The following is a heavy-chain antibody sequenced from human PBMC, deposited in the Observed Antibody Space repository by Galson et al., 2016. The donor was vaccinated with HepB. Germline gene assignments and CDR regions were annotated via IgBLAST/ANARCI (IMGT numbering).Heavy chain of an antibody. CDR1: GYTFTSNA. Sequence: SVKVSCKASGYTFTSNAIHWVRQAPGQRLEWLGWVSAADDNTRYSQNFQGRVTFTRDTSASTVYMELSALRPEDTATYFCARGKPDGWYHDYWGQGTLVIVSS. CDR3: ARGKPDGWYHDY. V-gene: IGHV1-3*01. CDR2: VSAADDNT. J-gene: IGHJ4*02. D-gene: IGHD6-19*01.